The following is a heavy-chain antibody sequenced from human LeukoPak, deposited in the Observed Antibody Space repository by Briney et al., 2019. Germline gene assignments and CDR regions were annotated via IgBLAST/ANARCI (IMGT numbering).Heavy chain of an antibody. V-gene: IGHV1-18*01. J-gene: IGHJ5*02. CDR3: AREGSPTDGDANWFDP. CDR2: ITTYNGNT. Sequence: ASVKVSCKTSGYSFTTYGITWVRQAPGQGLEWMGWITTYNGNTRYAQNFQGRVTMTTDTSTSTAYMELSSLRSEDTAVYYCAREGSPTDGDANWFDPWGQGTLVTVSS. D-gene: IGHD4-17*01. CDR1: GYSFTTYG.